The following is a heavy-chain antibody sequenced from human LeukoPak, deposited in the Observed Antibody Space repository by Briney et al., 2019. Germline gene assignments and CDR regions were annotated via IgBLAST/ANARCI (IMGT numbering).Heavy chain of an antibody. V-gene: IGHV4-39*02. CDR3: ARDESIGEAIDY. CDR1: GGSISSSSYY. J-gene: IGHJ4*02. CDR2: IYYSGST. Sequence: SETLSLTCTVSGGSISSSSYYWGWIRQPPGKGLEWIGSIYYSGSTYYNPSLKSRVTISVDTSKNQFSLKLSSVTAADTAVYYCARDESIGEAIDYWGQGTLVTVSS. D-gene: IGHD4-17*01.